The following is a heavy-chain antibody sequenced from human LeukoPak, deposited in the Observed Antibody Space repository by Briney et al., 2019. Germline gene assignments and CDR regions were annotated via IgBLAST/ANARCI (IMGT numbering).Heavy chain of an antibody. J-gene: IGHJ4*02. V-gene: IGHV3-20*04. CDR1: GFTFDNYG. CDR2: INWDGGST. Sequence: PGGSLRLSCAASGFTFDNYGMSWVRHVPGKGLEWVSGINWDGGSTGYADSVKGRFTISRDNAKNSLYVQMNSLRAEDTAVYYCAKDLYTADWGQGTLVTVSS. CDR3: AKDLYTAD. D-gene: IGHD1-14*01.